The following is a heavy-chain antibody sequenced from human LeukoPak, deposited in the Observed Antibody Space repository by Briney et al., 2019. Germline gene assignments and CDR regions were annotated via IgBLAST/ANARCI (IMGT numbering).Heavy chain of an antibody. Sequence: ASVKVSCKASGYTFTGYYMHWVRQAPGQGLEWMGWINPNSGGTNYAQKFQGWVTMTRDTSISTAYMELSRLRSDDTAVYYCAKKGYAGSGTYSYYFDYWGQGTLVTVTS. J-gene: IGHJ4*02. V-gene: IGHV1-2*04. CDR2: INPNSGGT. CDR1: GYTFTGYY. CDR3: AKKGYAGSGTYSYYFDY. D-gene: IGHD3-10*01.